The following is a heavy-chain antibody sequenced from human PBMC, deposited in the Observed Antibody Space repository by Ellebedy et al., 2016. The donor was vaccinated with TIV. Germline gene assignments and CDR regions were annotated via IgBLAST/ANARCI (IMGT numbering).Heavy chain of an antibody. V-gene: IGHV3-74*03. CDR2: IKYDGSYT. D-gene: IGHD3-3*01. CDR3: ATGGSGYLNY. J-gene: IGHJ4*02. Sequence: PGGSLRLSCAASGFTFSSYWMHWVRQAPGKGLVWVSRIKYDGSYTTYADSLKGRFTISRDNAKNTLYLQMNSLRAEDTAVYYCATGGSGYLNYWGQGTLVTVSS. CDR1: GFTFSSYW.